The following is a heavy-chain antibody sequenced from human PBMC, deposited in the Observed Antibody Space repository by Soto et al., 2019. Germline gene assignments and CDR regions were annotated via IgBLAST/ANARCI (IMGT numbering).Heavy chain of an antibody. CDR2: INHSGST. J-gene: IGHJ4*02. CDR3: ARVGIAAAGMTIDY. Sequence: TLSLTCAVYGGSFIGYYWSWIRQPPGKGLEWIGEINHSGSTTYNPSLKSRVTISVDTSKNQFSLKLSSVTAADTAVYYCARVGIAAAGMTIDYWGQGTLVTVSS. V-gene: IGHV4-34*01. D-gene: IGHD6-13*01. CDR1: GGSFIGYY.